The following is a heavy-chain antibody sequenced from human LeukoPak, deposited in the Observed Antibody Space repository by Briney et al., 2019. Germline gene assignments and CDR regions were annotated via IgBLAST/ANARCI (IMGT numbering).Heavy chain of an antibody. CDR1: GDSVSSNSAA. CDR3: ATSRPQTDAFDI. CDR2: TYYRSSWYS. V-gene: IGHV6-1*01. Sequence: SQTLSLTCAISGDSVSSNSAAWNWIRQSPSRGLEWLGRTYYRSSWYSDYAVSAKSRITINPDTSKNHFSLLLNSVTPEDTAVYYCATSRPQTDAFDIWGQGTMVTVSS. J-gene: IGHJ3*02.